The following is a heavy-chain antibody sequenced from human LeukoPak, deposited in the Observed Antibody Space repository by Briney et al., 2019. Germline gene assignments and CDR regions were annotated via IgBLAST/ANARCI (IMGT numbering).Heavy chain of an antibody. J-gene: IGHJ4*02. D-gene: IGHD6-19*01. Sequence: GRSLRLSCAASGFTFDDYAMHWVRQAPGKGLEWVSGISWNSGSIGYADSAKGRFTISRDNAKNSLYLQMNSLRAEDTALYYCAKDQQQWLVLSVMVYWGQGTLVTVSS. V-gene: IGHV3-9*01. CDR2: ISWNSGSI. CDR1: GFTFDDYA. CDR3: AKDQQQWLVLSVMVY.